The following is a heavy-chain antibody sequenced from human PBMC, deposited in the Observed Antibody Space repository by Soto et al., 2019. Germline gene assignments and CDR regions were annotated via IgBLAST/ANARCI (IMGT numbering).Heavy chain of an antibody. D-gene: IGHD6-13*01. J-gene: IGHJ4*02. V-gene: IGHV1-69*01. Sequence: QLVLVQSGTEVKKPGSSVKVSCKGSGGTFNNYAVTWVRQAPGQGLEWMGGIIPMKGTANYAQKFQGRVTITADESTSTAYMDLSRLTFEDTAVYYCASSYGTSWYGDYWGQGTLVTVSS. CDR3: ASSYGTSWYGDY. CDR2: IIPMKGTA. CDR1: GGTFNNYA.